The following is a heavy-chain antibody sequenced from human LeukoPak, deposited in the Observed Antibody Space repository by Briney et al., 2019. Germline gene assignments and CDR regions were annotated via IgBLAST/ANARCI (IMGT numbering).Heavy chain of an antibody. V-gene: IGHV4-39*02. J-gene: IGHJ6*03. CDR1: GGSISSSSYY. CDR3: AREVGSGSYFPYYMDV. CDR2: IYYSGST. Sequence: PSETLSLTCTVSGGSISSSSYYWGWIRQPPGKGLEWIGSIYYSGSTYYNPSLESRVTISVDTSKNQFSLKLSSVTAADTAVYYCAREVGSGSYFPYYMDVWGKGTTVTVSS. D-gene: IGHD3-10*01.